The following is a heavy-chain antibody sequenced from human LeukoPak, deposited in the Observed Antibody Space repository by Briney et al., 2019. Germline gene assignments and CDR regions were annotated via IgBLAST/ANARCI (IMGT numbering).Heavy chain of an antibody. CDR2: IYYSGST. J-gene: IGHJ5*02. CDR1: GDSISTYY. D-gene: IGHD6-25*01. CDR3: ARGYSSGWHLNWFDP. V-gene: IGHV4-59*08. Sequence: SETLSLTCTVSGDSISTYYWSWIRQPPGKGLEWIGYIYYSGSTNYNPSLKSRITISVDTSKNQFSLKLSSVTAADTAVYYCARGYSSGWHLNWFDPWGQGTLVTVSS.